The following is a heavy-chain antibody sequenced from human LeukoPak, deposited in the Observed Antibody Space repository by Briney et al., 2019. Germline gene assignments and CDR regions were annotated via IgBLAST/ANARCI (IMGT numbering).Heavy chain of an antibody. CDR3: AKDRRGYCSSTSCYTFDY. J-gene: IGHJ4*02. V-gene: IGHV3-30*18. Sequence: GGSLRLSCAASGFTFSSYGMHWVRQAPGKGLEWVAVISYDGSNKYYADSVKGRFTISRDNSKNTLYLQMNSLRAEGTAVYYCAKDRRGYCSSTSCYTFDYWGQGTLVTVSS. CDR1: GFTFSSYG. D-gene: IGHD2-2*02. CDR2: ISYDGSNK.